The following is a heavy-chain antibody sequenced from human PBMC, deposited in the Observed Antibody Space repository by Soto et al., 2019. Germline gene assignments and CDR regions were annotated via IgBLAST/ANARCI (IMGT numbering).Heavy chain of an antibody. Sequence: QVQLVQSGAEVKKPGASVKVSCKASGYTFTSYGISWVRQAPGQGLEWMGWISAYNGNTNYAQKLQGRVTMTTDTSTSTAYMELRSLTSDYTAVYYCARDGVDTATGYYYGMDDWGQGTTVTVSS. V-gene: IGHV1-18*01. CDR3: ARDGVDTATGYYYGMDD. J-gene: IGHJ6*02. CDR2: ISAYNGNT. CDR1: GYTFTSYG. D-gene: IGHD5-18*01.